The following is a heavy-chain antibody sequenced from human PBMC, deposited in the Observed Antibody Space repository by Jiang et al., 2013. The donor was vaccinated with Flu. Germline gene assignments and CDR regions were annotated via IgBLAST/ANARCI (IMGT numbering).Heavy chain of an antibody. J-gene: IGHJ4*02. CDR2: INQDGSAE. D-gene: IGHD5-18*01. Sequence: WVANINQDGSAEYYADSVKGRFTISRDNAKNSLWLQMSSLRAEDTAVYYCARDTYGYSHWGQGSLVIVSS. V-gene: IGHV3-7*03. CDR3: ARDTYGYSH.